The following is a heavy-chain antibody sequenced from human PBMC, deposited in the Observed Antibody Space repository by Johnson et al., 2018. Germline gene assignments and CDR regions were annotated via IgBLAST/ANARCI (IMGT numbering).Heavy chain of an antibody. Sequence: QVQLVQSGAEMKKPGASVKVSCKASGHTFTSYSMHWVRQAPGQRLEWMGWINVANGNTRCSQNFQGRVTLTWDTSATTSYMGLSSLRFEDTAVYFCARTRAVTAYDAFDIWGQGTMVTVSS. D-gene: IGHD2-21*02. J-gene: IGHJ3*02. CDR2: INVANGNT. CDR3: ARTRAVTAYDAFDI. V-gene: IGHV1-3*01. CDR1: GHTFTSYS.